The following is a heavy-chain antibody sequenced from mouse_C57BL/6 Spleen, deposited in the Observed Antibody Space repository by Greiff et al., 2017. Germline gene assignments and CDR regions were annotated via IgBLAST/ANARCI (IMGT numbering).Heavy chain of an antibody. CDR3: ARGGSSWNYVDY. CDR2: INPGSGGT. CDR1: GYAFTNYL. J-gene: IGHJ2*01. Sequence: QVQLQQSGAELVRPGTSVKVSCKASGYAFTNYLIEWVKQRPGQGLEWIGVINPGSGGTNYNEKFKGKATLTADKSSSTAYMQLSSLTSEDSSVYFCARGGSSWNYVDYWGQGTTLTVSS. V-gene: IGHV1-54*01. D-gene: IGHD1-1*01.